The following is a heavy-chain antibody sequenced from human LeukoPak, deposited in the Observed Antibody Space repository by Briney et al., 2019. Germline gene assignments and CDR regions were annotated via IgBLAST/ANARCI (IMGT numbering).Heavy chain of an antibody. CDR3: AREDY. Sequence: PGGSLRLSCAASGFTFSSYAMYWVRQAPGKGLEWVAVMSYDGSNKYYADSVEGRFTISRDNSKNTLYLQMNSLRAEDTAVYYCAREDYWGQGTLVTGSS. V-gene: IGHV3-30-3*01. CDR1: GFTFSSYA. J-gene: IGHJ4*02. CDR2: MSYDGSNK.